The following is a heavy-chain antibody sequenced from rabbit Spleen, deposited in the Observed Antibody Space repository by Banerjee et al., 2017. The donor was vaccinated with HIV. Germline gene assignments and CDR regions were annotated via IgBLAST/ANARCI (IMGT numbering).Heavy chain of an antibody. CDR1: GFSFSSGYD. V-gene: IGHV1S45*01. Sequence: QEQLVESGGGLVQPEGSLTLTCKASGFSFSSGYDMCWVRQAPGKGLEWIACIYAGSSGSTYYASWAKGRFTISKTSSTTVTLQMTSLTVADTATYFCARDDDRDGYENDLWGQGTLVTVS. CDR2: IYAGSSGST. J-gene: IGHJ3*01. D-gene: IGHD6-1*01. CDR3: ARDDDRDGYENDL.